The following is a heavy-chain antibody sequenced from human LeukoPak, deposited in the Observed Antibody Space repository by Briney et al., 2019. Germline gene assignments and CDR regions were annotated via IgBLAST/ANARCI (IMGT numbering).Heavy chain of an antibody. Sequence: SETLSLTCTVSGGSISSYCWSWIRQPPGKGLEWIGYIYYSGSTNYNPSLKSRVTISVDTSKNQFSLKLSSVTAADTAVYYCAREGYSYGPRYYYYYGMDVWGQGTTVTVSS. V-gene: IGHV4-59*01. D-gene: IGHD5-18*01. J-gene: IGHJ6*02. CDR1: GGSISSYC. CDR3: AREGYSYGPRYYYYYGMDV. CDR2: IYYSGST.